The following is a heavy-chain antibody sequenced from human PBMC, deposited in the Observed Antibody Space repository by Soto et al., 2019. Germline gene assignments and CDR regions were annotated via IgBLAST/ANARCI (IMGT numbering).Heavy chain of an antibody. Sequence: PGGSLRLSCAASGFTFSSYWMHWVRQAPGKGLVWVSRINSDGSSTSYADSVKGRFTISRDNAKNTLYLQMNSLRAEDTAVYYCAREISSTDYYYGMDVWGQGTTVTVSS. CDR3: AREISSTDYYYGMDV. CDR1: GFTFSSYW. D-gene: IGHD2-2*01. CDR2: INSDGSST. J-gene: IGHJ6*02. V-gene: IGHV3-74*01.